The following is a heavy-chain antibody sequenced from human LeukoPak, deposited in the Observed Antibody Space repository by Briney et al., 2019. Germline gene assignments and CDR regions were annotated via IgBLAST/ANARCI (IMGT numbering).Heavy chain of an antibody. D-gene: IGHD2/OR15-2a*01. Sequence: PSETLSLTCAVYGGSFSGYYWSWIRQPPGKGLEWIGEINHSGSTNYNPSLKSRVTISVDTSKNQFSLKLSSVTAADTAVYYCATTPGNIHKQFDYWGQGTMVTVSS. V-gene: IGHV4-34*01. J-gene: IGHJ4*02. CDR3: ATTPGNIHKQFDY. CDR2: INHSGST. CDR1: GGSFSGYY.